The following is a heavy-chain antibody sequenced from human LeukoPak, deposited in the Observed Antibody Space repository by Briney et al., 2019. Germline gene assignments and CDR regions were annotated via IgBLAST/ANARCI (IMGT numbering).Heavy chain of an antibody. CDR2: ISSTSNTI. Sequence: GGSLRLSCAASGFTFDDYGMSWVRQAPGKGLEWVSYISSTSNTIYYADSVKGRFTISRDNAKNSLYLQMNSLRAEDTAVYYCARGITMVRGVINLDYWGQGTLVTVSS. D-gene: IGHD3-10*01. J-gene: IGHJ4*02. V-gene: IGHV3-48*01. CDR1: GFTFDDYG. CDR3: ARGITMVRGVINLDY.